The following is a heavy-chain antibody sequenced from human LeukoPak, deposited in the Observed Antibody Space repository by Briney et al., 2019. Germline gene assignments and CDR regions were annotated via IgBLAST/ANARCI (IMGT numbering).Heavy chain of an antibody. CDR2: INPNSGGT. D-gene: IGHD3-3*01. J-gene: IGHJ5*02. CDR1: GYTFTGYY. V-gene: IGHV1-2*02. Sequence: ASVKDSCKASGYTFTGYYMHWVRQAPGQGLEWMGWINPNSGGTNYAQKFQGRVTMTRDTSISTAYMELSRLRSDDTAVYYCARAHSRIPGVVGDWFDPWGQGTLVTVSS. CDR3: ARAHSRIPGVVGDWFDP.